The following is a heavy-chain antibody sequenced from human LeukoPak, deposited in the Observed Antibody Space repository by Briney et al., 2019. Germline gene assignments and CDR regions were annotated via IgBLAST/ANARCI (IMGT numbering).Heavy chain of an antibody. V-gene: IGHV4-39*07. Sequence: PGGSLRLSCAASGFTVSSNYMSWVRQAPGKGLEWIGSIYYSGSTYYNPSLKSRVTISVDTSKNQFSLKLSSVTAADTAVYYCARDSHPPGIAAAGRRYFDYWGQGTLVTVSS. CDR1: GFTVSSNY. D-gene: IGHD6-13*01. J-gene: IGHJ4*02. CDR2: IYYSGST. CDR3: ARDSHPPGIAAAGRRYFDY.